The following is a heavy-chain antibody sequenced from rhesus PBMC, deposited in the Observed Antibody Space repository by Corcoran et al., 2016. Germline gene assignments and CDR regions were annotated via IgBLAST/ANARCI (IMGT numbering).Heavy chain of an antibody. J-gene: IGHJ4*01. Sequence: EVQLVETGGGLVQPGGSLKLSCAASGFTFSSYGMSWVRQAPGKGLEWVSAINSGGGSTYYADSVKGRFTISRDNSKNTLSLQMNSLRAEDTAVYYCANNRGYFDYWGPGVLVTVSS. CDR1: GFTFSSYG. CDR2: INSGGGST. CDR3: ANNRGYFDY. V-gene: IGHV3S5*01.